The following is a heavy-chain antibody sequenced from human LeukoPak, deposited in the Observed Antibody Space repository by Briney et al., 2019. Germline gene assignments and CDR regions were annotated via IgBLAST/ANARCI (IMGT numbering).Heavy chain of an antibody. Sequence: GGSLRLSCAASGFTFSSYSMNWVRQAPGKGLEWVSSISSSGSYIYYADSVKGRFTISRDNAKNSLYLQMNSLRAEDTAVYFCAGDLMGIAYRGAFYYWGQGTLVTVSS. D-gene: IGHD6-13*01. V-gene: IGHV3-21*04. CDR3: AGDLMGIAYRGAFYY. CDR1: GFTFSSYS. CDR2: ISSSGSYI. J-gene: IGHJ4*02.